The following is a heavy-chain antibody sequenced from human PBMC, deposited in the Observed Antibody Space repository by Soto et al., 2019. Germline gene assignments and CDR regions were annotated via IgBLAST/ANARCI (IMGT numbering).Heavy chain of an antibody. J-gene: IGHJ4*02. CDR3: ASGQQLVRNF. V-gene: IGHV4-30-2*01. Sequence: QRQLQESGSGLVKPSQTLSLTCAVSGGSISSGGYSWSWIRLPPGKGLEWIGYIYHSGSTYYNPSLKSRVTISVDRSKNQFSLKLSSVTAADTAVYYCASGQQLVRNFWGQGTLVTVSS. CDR2: IYHSGST. D-gene: IGHD6-13*01. CDR1: GGSISSGGYS.